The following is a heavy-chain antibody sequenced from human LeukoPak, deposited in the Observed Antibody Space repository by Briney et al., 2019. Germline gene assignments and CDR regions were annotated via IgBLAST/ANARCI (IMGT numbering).Heavy chain of an antibody. CDR1: GFTFSSDW. D-gene: IGHD2/OR15-2a*01. J-gene: IGHJ5*02. CDR2: SNSDGSVR. Sequence: PGGSLRLSCAASGFTFSSDWMHWVRQAPGQGLVWVSRSNSDGSVRNYADSVEGRFIISRDNAKNTLYLQVNNLGVEDTAVYFCARDPSVNNAIGYNWFDHWGQGALVTVSS. CDR3: ARDPSVNNAIGYNWFDH. V-gene: IGHV3-74*01.